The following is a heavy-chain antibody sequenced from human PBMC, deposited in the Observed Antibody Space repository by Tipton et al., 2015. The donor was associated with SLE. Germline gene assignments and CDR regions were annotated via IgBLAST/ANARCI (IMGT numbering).Heavy chain of an antibody. CDR2: VFYGGRY. CDR3: ARDPNGGYGSFDY. J-gene: IGHJ4*02. V-gene: IGHV4-39*07. D-gene: IGHD7-27*01. CDR1: NGSITSLYDY. Sequence: TLSLTCTVSNGSITSLYDYWGWVRQPPGKGLEWLGSVFYGGRYYYNASLRSRVTISVDTVKTQVSLKLTSVTAADTAVYYCARDPNGGYGSFDYWGLGALVTVSS.